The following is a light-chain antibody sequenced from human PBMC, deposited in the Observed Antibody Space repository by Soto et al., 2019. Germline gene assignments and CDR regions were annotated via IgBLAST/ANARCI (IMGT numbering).Light chain of an antibody. CDR2: DVS. J-gene: IGLJ1*01. Sequence: QSALTQPRSVSGSPGQSVTISCTGTSSDVGYYNYVSWYQQHPGKVPKLMIYDVSKRPSGVPDRFSGSKSGNTASLTISGLQADDEADYYCCSYAGRSTPYVFGTGTKVTVL. CDR3: CSYAGRSTPYV. V-gene: IGLV2-11*01. CDR1: SSDVGYYNY.